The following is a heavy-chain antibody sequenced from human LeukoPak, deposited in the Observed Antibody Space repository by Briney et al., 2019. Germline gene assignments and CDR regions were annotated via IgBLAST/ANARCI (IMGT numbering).Heavy chain of an antibody. CDR3: ATGRPTNRGNTPMDV. V-gene: IGHV1-8*01. CDR2: MNPNSGNT. CDR1: GYTFTSYD. D-gene: IGHD2/OR15-2a*01. J-gene: IGHJ6*03. Sequence: GASVKVSCKASGYTFTSYDINWVRQATGQGLEWMGWMNPNSGNTGYAQKFQGRVTMTRNTSISTAYMELSSLRSEDTAVYYCATGRPTNRGNTPMDVWGKGTTVNGSS.